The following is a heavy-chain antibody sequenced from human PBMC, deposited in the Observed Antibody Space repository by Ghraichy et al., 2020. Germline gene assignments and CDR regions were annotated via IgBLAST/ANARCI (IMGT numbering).Heavy chain of an antibody. CDR1: GGSFSGYY. V-gene: IGHV4-34*01. CDR3: ARRVRAARVLPN. CDR2: INHSGST. Sequence: GSLRLSCAVYGGSFSGYYWSWIRQPPGKGLEWIGEINHSGSTNYNPSLKSRVTISVDTSKNQFSLKLSSVTAADTAVYYCARRVRAARVLPNWGQGTLVTVSS. J-gene: IGHJ4*02. D-gene: IGHD2-21*01.